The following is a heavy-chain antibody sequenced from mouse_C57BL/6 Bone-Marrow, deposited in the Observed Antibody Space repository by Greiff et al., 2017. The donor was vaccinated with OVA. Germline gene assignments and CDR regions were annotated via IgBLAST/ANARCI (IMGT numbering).Heavy chain of an antibody. D-gene: IGHD2-5*01. CDR3: TRGYSNYYAMDY. J-gene: IGHJ4*01. CDR1: GYTFTDYE. CDR2: IDPETGGT. V-gene: IGHV1-15*01. Sequence: QVTLKESGAELVRPGASVTLSCKASGYTFTDYEMHWVKQTPVHGLEWIGAIDPETGGTAYNQKFKGKARLTADKSSSTAYMELRSLTSEDSAVYYCTRGYSNYYAMDYWGQGTSVTVSS.